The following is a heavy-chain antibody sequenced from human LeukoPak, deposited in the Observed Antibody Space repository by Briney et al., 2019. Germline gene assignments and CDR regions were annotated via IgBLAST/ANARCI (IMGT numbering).Heavy chain of an antibody. V-gene: IGHV3-23*01. J-gene: IGHJ4*02. CDR1: GFTVSAYA. CDR2: IYDDNT. D-gene: IGHD3-10*01. Sequence: GGSLRLSCAASGFTVSAYAMAWVRQAPGKGLEWVSTIYDDNTYYADSVKGRFAISTDNSKNTLYLQMSSLRVEDTAVYFCAARKVRGVWFYLDYWGQGTLVTVSS. CDR3: AARKVRGVWFYLDY.